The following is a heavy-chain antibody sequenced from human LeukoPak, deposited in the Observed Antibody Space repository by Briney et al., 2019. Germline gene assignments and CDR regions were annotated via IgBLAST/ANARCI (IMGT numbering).Heavy chain of an antibody. CDR2: INWNGGST. J-gene: IGHJ6*03. D-gene: IGHD3-10*01. Sequence: GGSLRLSCAASEFTFDDYGMSWVRQAPGKGLEWVSGINWNGGSTGYADSVKGRFTISRDNAKNSLYLQMNSLRSEDTAVYYCARGPSITMVRGGQWYYYMDVWGKGTTVTISS. CDR3: ARGPSITMVRGGQWYYYMDV. CDR1: EFTFDDYG. V-gene: IGHV3-20*04.